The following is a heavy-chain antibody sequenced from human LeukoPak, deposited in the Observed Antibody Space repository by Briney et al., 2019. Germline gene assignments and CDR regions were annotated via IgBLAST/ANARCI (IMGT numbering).Heavy chain of an antibody. J-gene: IGHJ6*03. CDR1: EYTFTSYD. V-gene: IGHV1-8*01. Sequence: ASVKVSCKASEYTFTSYDINWVRQATGQGLEWMGWMNPNSGNTGYAQKFQGRVTMTRNTSISTAYMELSSLRSEDTAVYYCARGGRARGKGGYYYYYMDVWGKGTTVTVSS. CDR2: MNPNSGNT. CDR3: ARGGRARGKGGYYYYYMDV. D-gene: IGHD1-26*01.